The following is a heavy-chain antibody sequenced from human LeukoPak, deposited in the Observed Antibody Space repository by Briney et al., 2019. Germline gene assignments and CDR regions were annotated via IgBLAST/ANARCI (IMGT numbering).Heavy chain of an antibody. J-gene: IGHJ5*02. D-gene: IGHD5-18*01. CDR2: INIGNGNT. CDR3: ARCGYSDAWSCDH. CDR1: GYTFTSYY. Sequence: GASVKVSCKASGYTFTSYYMHWVRQAPGQRLEWMGWINIGNGNTEYSQKFQGRVTVTTDTSASTAYMELSSLRSEHTAVYYCARCGYSDAWSCDHWGQGTLVTVSS. V-gene: IGHV1-3*04.